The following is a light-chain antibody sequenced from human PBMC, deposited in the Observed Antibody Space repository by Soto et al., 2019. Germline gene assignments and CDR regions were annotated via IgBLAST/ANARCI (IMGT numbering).Light chain of an antibody. CDR3: QQYDNSPDT. CDR2: GAS. J-gene: IGKJ2*01. V-gene: IGKV3-20*01. CDR1: QSVSSSY. Sequence: EIVLTQSPGTLFLSPGERATLSCRASQSVSSSYLAWYQQKPGQAPRLLIYGASSRATGIPDRFSGSGSGTDFTLTISRLEPEDFAVYYCQQYDNSPDTFGQGTKLEIK.